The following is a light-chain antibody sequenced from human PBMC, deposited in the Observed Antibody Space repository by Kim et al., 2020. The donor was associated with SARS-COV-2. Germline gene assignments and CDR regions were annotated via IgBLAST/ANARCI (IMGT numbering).Light chain of an antibody. CDR3: SSYTSSSTYV. J-gene: IGLJ1*01. Sequence: QSALTQPASVSGSPGQSITISCTGTSSDVGGYNYVSWYQHNPGKAPKLMIYDVSKRPSGFSNRFSGSKSGNTASLTISGLQAEDEADYYCSSYTSSSTYVFGTGTKVTVL. CDR2: DVS. V-gene: IGLV2-14*03. CDR1: SSDVGGYNY.